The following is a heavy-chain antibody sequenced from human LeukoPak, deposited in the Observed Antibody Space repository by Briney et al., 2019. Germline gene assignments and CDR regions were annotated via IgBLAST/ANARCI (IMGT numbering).Heavy chain of an antibody. CDR2: SNEGGSTT. Sequence: PGGSLRLSCAASGFTFSSNWMHWVRQAPGKGLVWVSRSNEGGSTTNYADSVKGRFTISRDNARNTLYLQMNSLRADDTAVYYCVRDLGGRSGHWGPGTLVTVSS. J-gene: IGHJ4*02. CDR3: VRDLGGRSGH. CDR1: GFTFSSNW. V-gene: IGHV3-74*01. D-gene: IGHD1-26*01.